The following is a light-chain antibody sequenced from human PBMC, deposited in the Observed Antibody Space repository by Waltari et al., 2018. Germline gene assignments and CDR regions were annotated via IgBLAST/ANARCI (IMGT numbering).Light chain of an antibody. Sequence: DIVLTQSPGTLPLSPGARATLSSRASQSVSTYHLAWYQHQPGQAPRLVIYDAHTRAAGSPDRLSGSGSGTDVTLTISGRVADEYAVYYCQKYGTSPPLTFGGGTKVEIK. V-gene: IGKV3-20*01. J-gene: IGKJ4*01. CDR3: QKYGTSPPLT. CDR1: QSVSTYH. CDR2: DAH.